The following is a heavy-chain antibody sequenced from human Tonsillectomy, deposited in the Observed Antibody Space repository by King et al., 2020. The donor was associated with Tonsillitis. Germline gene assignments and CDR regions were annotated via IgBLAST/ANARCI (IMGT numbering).Heavy chain of an antibody. D-gene: IGHD3-16*02. CDR3: ARGLLDYDYVWGSYRSYYFAY. CDR1: GGSFSGYY. J-gene: IGHJ4*02. CDR2: INHSGST. V-gene: IGHV4-34*01. Sequence: VQLQQWGAGLLKPSETLSLTCAVYGGSFSGYYWSWIRQPPGKGLEWIGEINHSGSTNYNPSLKSRVTISVDTSKNQFSLKLSSVTAADTAVYYCARGLLDYDYVWGSYRSYYFAYWGQGTLVTVSS.